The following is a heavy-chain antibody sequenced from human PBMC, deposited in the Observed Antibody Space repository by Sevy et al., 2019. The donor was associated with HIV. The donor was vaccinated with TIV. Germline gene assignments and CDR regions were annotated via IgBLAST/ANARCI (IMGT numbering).Heavy chain of an antibody. CDR1: GFSISGYG. Sequence: GGSLRLSCAASGFSISGYGMHWVRQAPGKGLEWVAVIWYDGTNREYAVSVKGRFTISRDNSKNTLYLQMNSLRVEDTAVYYCAREDIRVAGIGYYFHSWGQGTLVTVSS. CDR2: IWYDGTNR. D-gene: IGHD6-19*01. V-gene: IGHV3-33*01. CDR3: AREDIRVAGIGYYFHS. J-gene: IGHJ4*02.